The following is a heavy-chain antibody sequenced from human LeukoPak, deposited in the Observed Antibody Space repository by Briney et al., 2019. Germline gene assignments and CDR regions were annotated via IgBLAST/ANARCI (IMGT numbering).Heavy chain of an antibody. CDR3: ARGGGGYTLYSFDY. CDR2: IYFSGSR. V-gene: IGHV4-30-4*01. Sequence: SETLSLTCTVSGASIRSGDHHWSWLRQSAGKGLEWIGYIYFSGSRSSNPSLRSRLTISVDTSKNQFSLKLSSMTVADTAIYYCARGGGGYTLYSFDYWGEGAPVTVSS. J-gene: IGHJ4*02. CDR1: GASIRSGDHH. D-gene: IGHD3-22*01.